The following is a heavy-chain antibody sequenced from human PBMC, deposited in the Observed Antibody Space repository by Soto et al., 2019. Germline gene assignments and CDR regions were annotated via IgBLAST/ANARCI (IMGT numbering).Heavy chain of an antibody. J-gene: IGHJ4*02. V-gene: IGHV1-18*01. CDR3: AREPNYFDS. CDR1: GYTFTSYG. Sequence: QVKLVQSGAEVKKPGASVKVSCKASGYTFTSYGIIWVRQAPGQGLEWMGWISAYNGNTKYAQTLQGRVTMTTDTSTSTADMELRSLRSDDTAVYYCAREPNYFDSWGQGTLVTVSS. CDR2: ISAYNGNT.